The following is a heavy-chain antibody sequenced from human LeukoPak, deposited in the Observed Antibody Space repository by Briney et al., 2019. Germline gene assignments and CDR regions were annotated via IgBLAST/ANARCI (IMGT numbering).Heavy chain of an antibody. J-gene: IGHJ4*02. V-gene: IGHV1-46*01. CDR3: ARGLRRTVHQAIDY. Sequence: ASVKVSCKASGGTFSSYAISWVRQAPGQGLEWMGIINPSGGSTSYAQKFQGRVTMTRDTSTSTVYMELSSLRSEDTAVYYCARGLRRTVHQAIDYWGQGTLVTVSS. CDR1: GGTFSSYA. CDR2: INPSGGST. D-gene: IGHD4-17*01.